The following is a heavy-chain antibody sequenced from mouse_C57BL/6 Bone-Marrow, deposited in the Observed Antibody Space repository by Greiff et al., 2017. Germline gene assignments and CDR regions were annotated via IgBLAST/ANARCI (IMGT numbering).Heavy chain of an antibody. Sequence: DVMLVESGGGLVQPGGSLSLSCAASGFTFTDYYMSWVRQPPGKALEWLGFIRNKANGYTTEYSASVKGRFTISRDNSQSILYLQMNALRAEDSATDDCERAREGYSYAMDVWGQGTSVTVSS. D-gene: IGHD2-3*01. J-gene: IGHJ4*01. V-gene: IGHV7-3*01. CDR1: GFTFTDYY. CDR2: IRNKANGYTT. CDR3: ERAREGYSYAMDV.